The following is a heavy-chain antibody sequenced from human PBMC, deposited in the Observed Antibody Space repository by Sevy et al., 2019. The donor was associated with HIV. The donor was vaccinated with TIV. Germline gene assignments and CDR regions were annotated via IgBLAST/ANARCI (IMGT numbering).Heavy chain of an antibody. Sequence: SETLSLMCNVSDDSISGYYWTWIRQPAGKGLEWIGRIHTIGGTDYNPSLKGRLTMSVDTSKNHFSLKLSSVTAADTAVYYCAREWGRQYDSWGQGTLVTVSS. V-gene: IGHV4-4*07. D-gene: IGHD7-27*01. CDR2: IHTIGGT. CDR3: AREWGRQYDS. J-gene: IGHJ4*02. CDR1: DDSISGYY.